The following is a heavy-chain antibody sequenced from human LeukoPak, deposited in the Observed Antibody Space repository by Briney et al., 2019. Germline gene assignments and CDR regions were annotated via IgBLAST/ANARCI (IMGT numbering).Heavy chain of an antibody. Sequence: SETLSLTCTVSGGSISSSYWSWIRQPPGKGLEWLGYIYYTGSTNYNPSLKSRVTMSVDTSKNQFSLRLSSVTAADTAVYYCARENDRYGRIDYWGQGTQVTVSS. CDR3: ARENDRYGRIDY. J-gene: IGHJ4*02. D-gene: IGHD5-18*01. CDR1: GGSISSSY. CDR2: IYYTGST. V-gene: IGHV4-59*01.